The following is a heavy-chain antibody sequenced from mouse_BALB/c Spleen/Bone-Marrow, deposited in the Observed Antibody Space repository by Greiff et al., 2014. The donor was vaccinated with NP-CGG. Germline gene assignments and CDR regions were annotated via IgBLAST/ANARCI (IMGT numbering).Heavy chain of an antibody. D-gene: IGHD2-13*01. V-gene: IGHV5-6-3*01. J-gene: IGHJ3*01. Sequence: EVKLMESGGGLVRPGGSLKLSCAASGFTFSNYGMSWVRQTPDKRLDLVATINSNGGTTYYPDSVKGRSTISRDNAKNTLYLQMSSLKSEDTAMYFCARGLYYVAYGPGFAYWGQGTLVTVSA. CDR1: GFTFSNYG. CDR3: ARGLYYVAYGPGFAY. CDR2: INSNGGTT.